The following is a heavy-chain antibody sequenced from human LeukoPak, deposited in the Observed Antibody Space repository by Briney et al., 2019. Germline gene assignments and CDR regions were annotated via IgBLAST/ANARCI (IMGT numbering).Heavy chain of an antibody. CDR2: IRYDGSNK. CDR1: GFTFSSYG. J-gene: IGHJ4*02. D-gene: IGHD3-10*01. Sequence: GGSLRLSCAASGFTFSSYGMHWVRQAPGKGLEWVAFIRYDGSNKYYADSVKGRFTISRDNSKNTLYLQMNSLRAEDTALYYCAKAHVPTMIRGVVSSDWGQGTLVTVSS. V-gene: IGHV3-30*02. CDR3: AKAHVPTMIRGVVSSD.